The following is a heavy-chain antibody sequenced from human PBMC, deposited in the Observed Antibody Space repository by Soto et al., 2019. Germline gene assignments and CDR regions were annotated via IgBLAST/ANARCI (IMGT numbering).Heavy chain of an antibody. V-gene: IGHV3-23*01. CDR1: GFPFSSFA. Sequence: EVQLLESGGALVQPGGSLRLSCAASGFPFSSFALSWVRQAPGKGLEWVSAISGGGGSTYYADSVQGRFTISRDNSKNTVLLQMNSLRDEDTALYYCAKDSGWLAARDWFDPWGQGTLVTVAS. J-gene: IGHJ5*02. CDR2: ISGGGGST. CDR3: AKDSGWLAARDWFDP. D-gene: IGHD3-22*01.